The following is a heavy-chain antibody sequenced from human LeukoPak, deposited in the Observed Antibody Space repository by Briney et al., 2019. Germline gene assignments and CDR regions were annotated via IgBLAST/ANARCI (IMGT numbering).Heavy chain of an antibody. CDR2: INPSGGST. D-gene: IGHD3-22*01. V-gene: IGHV1-46*01. CDR3: ARGESLKYYYDSSDPEFDY. Sequence: GASVKVSCKASGYTFTSYYMHWVRHAPGQGLEWMGIINPSGGSTSYAQKFQGRVTMTRDTSTSTVYMELSSLRSGDTAVYYCARGESLKYYYDSSDPEFDYWGQGTLVTVSS. CDR1: GYTFTSYY. J-gene: IGHJ4*02.